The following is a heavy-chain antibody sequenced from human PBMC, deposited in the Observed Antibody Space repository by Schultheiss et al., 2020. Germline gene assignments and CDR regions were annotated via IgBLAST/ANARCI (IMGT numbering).Heavy chain of an antibody. CDR2: ISGSGGST. CDR3: ARWREAVDLYSMDV. CDR1: GFTFTNYV. V-gene: IGHV3-23*01. J-gene: IGHJ6*02. Sequence: GESLKISCAASGFTFTNYVMTWVRQAPGKGLEWVSSISGSGGSTYYADSVKGRFTISRDNAKNSLYLQMNSLRAEDTAVYYCARWREAVDLYSMDVWGQGTTVTVSS. D-gene: IGHD6-19*01.